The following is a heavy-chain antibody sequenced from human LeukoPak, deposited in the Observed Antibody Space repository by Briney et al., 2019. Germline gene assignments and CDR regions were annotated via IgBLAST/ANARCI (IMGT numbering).Heavy chain of an antibody. CDR1: GGTFSSYA. V-gene: IGHV1-69*13. CDR2: IIPIFGTA. J-gene: IGHJ6*03. CDR3: ANSVYLRAFLSAPPYYYYYMDV. Sequence: ASVKVSCKASGGTFSSYAISWVRQASGQGLEWMGGIIPIFGTANYAQKFQGRVTITADESTSTAYMELSSLRSEDTAVYYCANSVYLRAFLSAPPYYYYYMDVWGKGTTVTVSS. D-gene: IGHD2/OR15-2a*01.